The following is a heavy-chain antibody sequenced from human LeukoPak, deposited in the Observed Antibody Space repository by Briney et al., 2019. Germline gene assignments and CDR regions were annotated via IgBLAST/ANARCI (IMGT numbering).Heavy chain of an antibody. J-gene: IGHJ4*02. CDR2: ISTDGRDI. CDR1: GFTFSRYP. V-gene: IGHV3-30*04. CDR3: ARDAQIAAAAYYFDY. D-gene: IGHD6-13*01. Sequence: GGSLRLSCAASGFTFSRYPMQWVRQAPGKGLEWVAVISTDGRDIKYADSVKGRFTISRDNSKNTLSLQMNSLRGDDTAVYYCARDAQIAAAAYYFDYWGQGTLVTVSS.